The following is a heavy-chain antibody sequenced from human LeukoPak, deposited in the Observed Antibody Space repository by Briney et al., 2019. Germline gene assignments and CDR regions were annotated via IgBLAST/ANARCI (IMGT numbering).Heavy chain of an antibody. J-gene: IGHJ5*02. D-gene: IGHD5-12*01. CDR1: GFIFSQYS. CDR2: IRSTGDT. V-gene: IGHV3-48*01. CDR3: ARDAGNSGYGCDL. Sequence: GGSLRLSCAASGFIFSQYSINWVRQAPGKGLEWVSHIRSTGDTSYADSVKGRFTISRGNARNSLYLQMNSLRAEDTAMYYCARDAGNSGYGCDLWGQGTLVTVSS.